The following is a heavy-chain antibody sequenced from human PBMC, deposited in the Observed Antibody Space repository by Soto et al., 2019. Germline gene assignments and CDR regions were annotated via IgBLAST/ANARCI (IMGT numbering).Heavy chain of an antibody. CDR1: GGSFSGYY. D-gene: IGHD3-3*01. CDR2: INHSGST. Sequence: SETLSLTCAVYGGSFSGYYWSWIRQPPGKGLEWIGEINHSGSTNYNPSLKSRVTISVDTSKNQFSLKLSSVTAADTAVYYCARVSIFGVVTYYYYYMDVWGKGTTVTVS. CDR3: ARVSIFGVVTYYYYYMDV. J-gene: IGHJ6*03. V-gene: IGHV4-34*01.